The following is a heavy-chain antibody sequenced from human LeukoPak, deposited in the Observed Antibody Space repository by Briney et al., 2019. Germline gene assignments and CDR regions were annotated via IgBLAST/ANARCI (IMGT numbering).Heavy chain of an antibody. D-gene: IGHD3-22*01. CDR1: GFTFTSYA. J-gene: IGHJ4*02. V-gene: IGHV3-23*01. Sequence: GGSLRLSCAASGFTFTSYAMSWVRQAPGKGLEWVSAISGNGGATYYADSVKGRFTISRDNSKNTLHLQMNSLRAEDTALYYCAKATTAIVVDNFFDYWGQGILVSVSS. CDR3: AKATTAIVVDNFFDY. CDR2: ISGNGGAT.